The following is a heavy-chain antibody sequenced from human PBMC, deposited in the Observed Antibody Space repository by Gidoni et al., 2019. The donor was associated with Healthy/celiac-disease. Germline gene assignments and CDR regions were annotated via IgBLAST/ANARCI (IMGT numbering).Heavy chain of an antibody. CDR3: ARQRITIFGVVIGPYYYGMDV. Sequence: QVQLQQWGAGLLKPSETLSLTCAVYGGSFSGYYWRWIRQPPGKGLEWIGEIKRSGRTNYNPSLKSRVTISVDTSKNQFSLKLSSVTAADTAVYYCARQRITIFGVVIGPYYYGMDVWGQGTTVTVSS. CDR2: IKRSGRT. CDR1: GGSFSGYY. D-gene: IGHD3-3*01. J-gene: IGHJ6*02. V-gene: IGHV4-34*01.